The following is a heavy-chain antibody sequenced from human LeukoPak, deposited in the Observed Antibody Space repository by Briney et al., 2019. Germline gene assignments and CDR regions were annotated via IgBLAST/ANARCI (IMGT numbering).Heavy chain of an antibody. D-gene: IGHD3-22*01. CDR2: ISYDESNK. V-gene: IGHV3-30*03. Sequence: GGSLRLSCAASGFTFSSYGMHWVRQAPGKGLEWVAVISYDESNKYYVDSVKGRFTISRDNSKNALYLQMNSLRAEDTAVYYCARDREDGSSGYYYFDYWGQGTLVTVSS. CDR3: ARDREDGSSGYYYFDY. J-gene: IGHJ4*02. CDR1: GFTFSSYG.